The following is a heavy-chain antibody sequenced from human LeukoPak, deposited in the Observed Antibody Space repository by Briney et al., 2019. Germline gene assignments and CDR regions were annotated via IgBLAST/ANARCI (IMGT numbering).Heavy chain of an antibody. CDR2: IYHSGST. Sequence: PSETLSLTCTVSGGSISSGGYYWSWIRQPPGKGLEWIGYIYHSGSTYYNPSLKSRVTISVDRSKNQFSLKLSSVTAADTAVYYCARVANYASPTDSSSWYVDYWGQGTLVTVSS. D-gene: IGHD6-13*01. CDR1: GGSISSGGYY. J-gene: IGHJ4*02. V-gene: IGHV4-30-2*01. CDR3: ARVANYASPTDSSSWYVDY.